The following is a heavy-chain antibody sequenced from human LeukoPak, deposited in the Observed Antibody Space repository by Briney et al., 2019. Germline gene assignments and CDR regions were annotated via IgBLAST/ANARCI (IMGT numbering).Heavy chain of an antibody. V-gene: IGHV3-9*01. Sequence: QAGGSLRLSCAASGFTFDDYAMHWVRHAPGKGLEWVSGISWNSGSIGYADSVKGRFTISRDNAKNSLYLQMNSLRAEDTALYYCAKGFRSSGWSFDYWGQGTLVTVSS. J-gene: IGHJ4*02. D-gene: IGHD6-19*01. CDR2: ISWNSGSI. CDR1: GFTFDDYA. CDR3: AKGFRSSGWSFDY.